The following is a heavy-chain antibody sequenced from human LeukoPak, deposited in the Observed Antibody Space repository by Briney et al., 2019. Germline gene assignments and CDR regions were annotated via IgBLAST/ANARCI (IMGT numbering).Heavy chain of an antibody. D-gene: IGHD4-23*01. V-gene: IGHV3-33*01. J-gene: IGHJ4*02. CDR2: IWYDGTNK. CDR3: ARVSESGNSDY. Sequence: PGGSLRLSCAASGFSFTSYGMHWVRQAPGKGLEWVAVIWYDGTNKHYAGSVKGRYTISRDTSNNMLYLQMNSLRAEDTAVYYCARVSESGNSDYWGQGTLVTVSS. CDR1: GFSFTSYG.